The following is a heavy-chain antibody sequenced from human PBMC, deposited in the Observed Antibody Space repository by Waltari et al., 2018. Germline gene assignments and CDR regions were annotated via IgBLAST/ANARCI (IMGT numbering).Heavy chain of an antibody. J-gene: IGHJ4*02. CDR3: ARAFRGRDY. V-gene: IGHV4-34*01. Sequence: QVQLQQWGAGLLKPSETLSLTCAVSGGSFSGYYWSWIRQPPGKGLEGIGEINHSGSTNYNPSLKSRVTISVDTSKNQFSLKLSSVTAADTAVYYCARAFRGRDYWGQGTLVTVSS. CDR2: INHSGST. D-gene: IGHD3-16*01. CDR1: GGSFSGYY.